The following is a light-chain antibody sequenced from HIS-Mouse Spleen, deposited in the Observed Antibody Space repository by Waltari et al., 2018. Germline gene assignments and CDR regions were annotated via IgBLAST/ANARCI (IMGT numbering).Light chain of an antibody. J-gene: IGLJ2*01. CDR3: SSYTSSSFNVV. V-gene: IGLV2-14*03. CDR1: SSDVGGYNY. CDR2: DVS. Sequence: QSALTQPASVSGSPGQSITISCTGTSSDVGGYNYVPWYQQHPGKAPKLMIYDVSNRPSGVSNRFSGSKPGNTASLTISGLQAEDEADYYCSSYTSSSFNVVFGGGTKLTVL.